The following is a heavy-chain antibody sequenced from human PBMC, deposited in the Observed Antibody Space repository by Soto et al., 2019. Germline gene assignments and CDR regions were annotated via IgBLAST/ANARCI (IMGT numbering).Heavy chain of an antibody. D-gene: IGHD6-13*01. Sequence: ASVKVSCKASGGTFSNYTISWVRQAPGQGLEWMGRIIPILGIANYAQKFQGRVTITADKSTSTAYMELSSLRSEDTAVYYCASNIAAAEGNYYGMDVWGQGTTVTVSS. CDR1: GGTFSNYT. CDR3: ASNIAAAEGNYYGMDV. CDR2: IIPILGIA. V-gene: IGHV1-69*02. J-gene: IGHJ6*02.